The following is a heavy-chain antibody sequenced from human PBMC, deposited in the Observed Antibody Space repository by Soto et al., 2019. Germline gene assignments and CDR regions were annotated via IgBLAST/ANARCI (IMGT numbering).Heavy chain of an antibody. CDR2: IYYSGTT. CDR3: ARTYYYDSSVRY. J-gene: IGHJ4*02. D-gene: IGHD3-22*01. V-gene: IGHV4-30-4*01. CDR1: GGSTSSGDYY. Sequence: SETLSLTCTVSGGSTSSGDYYWSWIRQPPGKGLEWIGYIYYSGTTYYNPSLKSRVTISVDTSKNQFSLKLSSVTAADTAVYYCARTYYYDSSVRYWGQGTLVTVSS.